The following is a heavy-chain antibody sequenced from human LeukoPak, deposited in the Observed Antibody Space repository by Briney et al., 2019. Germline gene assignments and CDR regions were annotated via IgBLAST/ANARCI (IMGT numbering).Heavy chain of an antibody. V-gene: IGHV3-48*03. CDR2: ISSSGSTI. Sequence: PGGSLRLSCAASGFTFSSYEMNWVRQAPGKGLEWVSYISSSGSTIYYADSVKGRFTISRDNAKNSLYLQMNSLRAEDTAVYCCARDVAPIDYWGQGTLVTVSS. CDR1: GFTFSSYE. J-gene: IGHJ4*02. CDR3: ARDVAPIDY.